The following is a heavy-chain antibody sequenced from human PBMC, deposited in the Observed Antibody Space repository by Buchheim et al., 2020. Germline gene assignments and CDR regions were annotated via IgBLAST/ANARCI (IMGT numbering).Heavy chain of an antibody. J-gene: IGHJ4*02. V-gene: IGHV3-23*01. CDR2: ISVSGGST. CDR1: GLTISSYA. Sequence: EVQLLESGGALVQPGGSLRLSCAASGLTISSYAMSWVRQAPGKGLDWVSSISVSGGSTYSADSVKGRFTISRDSSKTTLYLRMNSLRAEDTAVYYCAKGGPYYGGIAGSCDYWGQGTL. D-gene: IGHD4-23*01. CDR3: AKGGPYYGGIAGSCDY.